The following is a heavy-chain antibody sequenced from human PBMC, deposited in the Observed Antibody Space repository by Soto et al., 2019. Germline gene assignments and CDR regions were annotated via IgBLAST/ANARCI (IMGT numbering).Heavy chain of an antibody. CDR3: VRLNTSMGGYYYYGMDV. CDR1: GFIFSSYW. D-gene: IGHD5-18*01. J-gene: IGHJ6*02. V-gene: IGHV3-74*01. Sequence: EVQLVESGGGLVQPGGSLRLSCAASGFIFSSYWMHWVRQAPGKGLVWVSRVNSDGGSTSYADSVKGRFTISRDNAKNTLYLQMNSLRAEDTAVYYCVRLNTSMGGYYYYGMDVWGQGTTVTVSS. CDR2: VNSDGGST.